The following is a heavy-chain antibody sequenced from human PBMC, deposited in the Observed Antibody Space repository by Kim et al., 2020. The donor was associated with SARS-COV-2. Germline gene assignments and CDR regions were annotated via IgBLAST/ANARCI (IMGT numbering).Heavy chain of an antibody. CDR1: GLSVSNSH. J-gene: IGHJ4*02. CDR2: IYVAGTT. CDR3: ASRPYGDYPFFDY. Sequence: GGSLRLSYAALSGLSVSNSHMTWVRQAPGKGLEWVSFIYVAGTTSYADSVKGRFTVSRDTSRNTLYLQMNSLSADETAVYFCASRPYGDYPFFDYWGQGTLVTVSS. V-gene: IGHV3-53*01. D-gene: IGHD4-17*01.